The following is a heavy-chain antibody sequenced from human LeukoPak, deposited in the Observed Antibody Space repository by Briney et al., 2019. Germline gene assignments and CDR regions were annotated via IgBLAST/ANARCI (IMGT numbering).Heavy chain of an antibody. CDR1: GGSVSSGSYY. D-gene: IGHD2-15*01. V-gene: IGHV4-61*01. CDR3: ARDVPFYCSGGSCYGNYFDY. Sequence: SETLSLTCTVSGGSVSSGSYYWSWLRQPPGKGLEWIGYIYYSGSTNYNPSLKSRVTISVDTSKNQFSLKLSSVTAADTAVYYCARDVPFYCSGGSCYGNYFDYWGQGTLVTVSS. J-gene: IGHJ4*02. CDR2: IYYSGST.